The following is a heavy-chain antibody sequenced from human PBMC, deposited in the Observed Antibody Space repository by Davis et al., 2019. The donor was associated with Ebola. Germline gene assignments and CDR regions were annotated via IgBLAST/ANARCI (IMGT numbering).Heavy chain of an antibody. D-gene: IGHD3-22*01. J-gene: IGHJ3*02. CDR2: ISYDGSNK. Sequence: PGGSLRLSCAASGFTFSSYAMHWVRQAPGKGLEWVAVISYDGSNKYYADSVKGRFTISRDNSKNTLYLQMNSLRAEDTAVYYCARDRVYDSSGYYGNPAFDIWGQGTMVTVSS. V-gene: IGHV3-30-3*01. CDR1: GFTFSSYA. CDR3: ARDRVYDSSGYYGNPAFDI.